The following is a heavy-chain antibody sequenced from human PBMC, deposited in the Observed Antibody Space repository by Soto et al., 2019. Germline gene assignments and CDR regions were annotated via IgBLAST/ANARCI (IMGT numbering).Heavy chain of an antibody. V-gene: IGHV1-46*01. J-gene: IGHJ4*02. Sequence: ASVKVSCKASGYTFTSYYMHWVRQAPGQGLEWMGIINPSGGSTSYAQKFQGRVTMTRDTSTSTVYMELSSLRSEDTAVYYCARAPSLEWLFGYFDYWGQGTLVTVYS. CDR1: GYTFTSYY. D-gene: IGHD3-3*01. CDR3: ARAPSLEWLFGYFDY. CDR2: INPSGGST.